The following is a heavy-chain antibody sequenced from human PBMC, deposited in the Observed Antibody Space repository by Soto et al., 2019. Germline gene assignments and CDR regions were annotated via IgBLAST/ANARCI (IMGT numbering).Heavy chain of an antibody. J-gene: IGHJ6*02. CDR1: GFTFSDYY. V-gene: IGHV3-11*01. Sequence: AGGSLRLSCAASGFTFSDYYMSWIRQAPGKGLEWVSYISDTGGTKYYAESVKGRFTISRDNTKSSLYLQMNSLRAEDTAVYYCAREMVIAATNHYYYGMDVWGQGTTVTVSS. D-gene: IGHD2-15*01. CDR3: AREMVIAATNHYYYGMDV. CDR2: ISDTGGTK.